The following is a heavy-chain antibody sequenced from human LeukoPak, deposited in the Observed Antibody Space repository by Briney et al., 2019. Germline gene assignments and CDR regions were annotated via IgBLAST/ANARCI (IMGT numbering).Heavy chain of an antibody. J-gene: IGHJ4*02. V-gene: IGHV4-4*07. CDR3: ARVSRGWNYVDY. CDR2: MSTSGNT. D-gene: IGHD6-19*01. CDR1: GGSISTYY. Sequence: SETLSLTCTVSGGSISTYYWSWIRQPAGKGLEWIGRMSTSGNTNYNPSLKSRATMSLDTSKNQFSLKLNSVTAADTAVYYCARVSRGWNYVDYWGQGTLVTVSS.